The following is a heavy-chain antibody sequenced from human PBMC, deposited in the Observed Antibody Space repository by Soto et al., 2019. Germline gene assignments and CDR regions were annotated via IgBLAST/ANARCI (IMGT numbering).Heavy chain of an antibody. J-gene: IGHJ6*02. CDR2: ISGSGGST. V-gene: IGHV3-23*01. Sequence: SGGSLRLSYAASGFTFRSYAMSWVRQAPGKGLEWVSAISGSGGSTYYADSVKGRFTISRDNSKNTLYLQMNSLRAEDTAVYYCAKERFLEWYGMDVWGQGTTVTVSS. CDR1: GFTFRSYA. D-gene: IGHD3-3*01. CDR3: AKERFLEWYGMDV.